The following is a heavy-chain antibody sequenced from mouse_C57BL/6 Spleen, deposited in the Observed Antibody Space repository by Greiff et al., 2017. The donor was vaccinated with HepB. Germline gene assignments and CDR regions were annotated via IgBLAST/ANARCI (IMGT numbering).Heavy chain of an antibody. CDR2: IDPANGNT. CDR3: ARYVYYYGSSYDGYAMDY. J-gene: IGHJ4*01. Sequence: EVQLQQSVAELVRPGASVKLSCTASGFNIKNTYMHWVKQRPEQGLEWIGRIDPANGNTKYAPKFQGKATITADTSSNTAYLQLSSLTSEDTAIYYCARYVYYYGSSYDGYAMDYWGQGTSVTVSS. V-gene: IGHV14-3*01. CDR1: GFNIKNTY. D-gene: IGHD1-1*01.